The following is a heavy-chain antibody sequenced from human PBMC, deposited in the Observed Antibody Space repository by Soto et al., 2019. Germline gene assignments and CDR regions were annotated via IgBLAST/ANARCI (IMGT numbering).Heavy chain of an antibody. CDR2: IIPIFGTA. D-gene: IGHD3-9*01. CDR3: ARIYDILTGSTYGMDV. CDR1: GGTFSSYA. J-gene: IGHJ6*02. Sequence: QVQLVQSGAEVKKPGSSVKVSCKASGGTFSSYAISWVRQAPGQGLEWMGGIIPIFGTANYAQKFQGRVTITADESTSTAYMELSSLRSEDTAVYYCARIYDILTGSTYGMDVWGQGTTVTVSS. V-gene: IGHV1-69*01.